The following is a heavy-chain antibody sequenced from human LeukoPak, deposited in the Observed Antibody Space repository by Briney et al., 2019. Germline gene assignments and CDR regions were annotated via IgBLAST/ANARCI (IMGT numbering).Heavy chain of an antibody. V-gene: IGHV3-53*01. Sequence: PGGSLRLSCAASGFTVSSNYMSWVRQAPGKGLEWVSVIYSGGSTYYADSVKGRFTISRDNSKNTLYLQMNSLRAEDTAVYYCARRPIAAAGTFDYWGQGTLVTVSS. D-gene: IGHD6-13*01. CDR1: GFTVSSNY. J-gene: IGHJ4*02. CDR2: IYSGGST. CDR3: ARRPIAAAGTFDY.